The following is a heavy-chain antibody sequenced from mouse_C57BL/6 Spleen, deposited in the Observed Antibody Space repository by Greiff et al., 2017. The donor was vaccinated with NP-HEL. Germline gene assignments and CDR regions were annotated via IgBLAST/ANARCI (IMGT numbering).Heavy chain of an antibody. Sequence: DVQLQESGPGMVKPSQSLSLTCTVTGYSITSGYDWHWIRHFPGNKLEWMGYISYSGSTNYNPSLKSRISITHDTSKNHFFLKLNSVTTEDTATYYCARGGGLRWFAYWGQGTLVTVSA. CDR1: GYSITSGYD. CDR3: ARGGGLRWFAY. J-gene: IGHJ3*01. CDR2: ISYSGST. D-gene: IGHD2-4*01. V-gene: IGHV3-1*01.